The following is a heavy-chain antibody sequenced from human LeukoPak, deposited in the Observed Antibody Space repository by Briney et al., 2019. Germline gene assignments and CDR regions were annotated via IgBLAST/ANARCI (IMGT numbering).Heavy chain of an antibody. CDR3: AREELTYYYDSSGYSW. CDR2: IYSGGST. D-gene: IGHD3-22*01. J-gene: IGHJ4*02. Sequence: GGSLRLSCAASGFTVSSNYMSWVRQAPGKGLEWVSVIYSGGSTYYADSVKGRFTISRDNSKNSLYLQMNSLRAEDTAVYYCAREELTYYYDSSGYSWWGQGTLVTVSS. V-gene: IGHV3-53*01. CDR1: GFTVSSNY.